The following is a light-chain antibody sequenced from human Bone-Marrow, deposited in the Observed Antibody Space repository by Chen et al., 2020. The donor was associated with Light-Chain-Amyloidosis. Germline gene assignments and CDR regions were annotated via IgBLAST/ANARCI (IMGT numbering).Light chain of an antibody. CDR1: QSVSSSSY. V-gene: IGKV3-20*01. Sequence: EIVLTLSPGPLSLSPGERATLSCRVSQSVSSSSYLAWYQQIPGQAPRLLIYAVSSRATGIPDRCSGSGSGTDFTLTISRLEPEDFAVYYCQHYGYSITFGGGTRVEIK. J-gene: IGKJ4*01. CDR3: QHYGYSIT. CDR2: AVS.